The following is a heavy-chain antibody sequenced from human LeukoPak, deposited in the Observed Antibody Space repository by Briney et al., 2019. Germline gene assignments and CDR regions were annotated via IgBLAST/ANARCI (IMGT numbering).Heavy chain of an antibody. Sequence: PGGSLRLSCAASGFTFSSYWMSWVRQAPGKGLEWVANIKQDGSEKYYVDSVKGRFTISRDNAKNSLYLQMNSLRAEDTAVYYCAKDHMTTVTTGAFDIWGQGTMVTVSS. CDR3: AKDHMTTVTTGAFDI. D-gene: IGHD4-11*01. CDR1: GFTFSSYW. CDR2: IKQDGSEK. J-gene: IGHJ3*02. V-gene: IGHV3-7*01.